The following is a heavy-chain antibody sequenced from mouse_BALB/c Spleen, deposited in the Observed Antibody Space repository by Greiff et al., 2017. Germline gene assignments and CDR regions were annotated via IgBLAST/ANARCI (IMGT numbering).Heavy chain of an antibody. V-gene: IGHV2-2*02. Sequence: VQLQQSGPGLVQPSQSLSITCTVSGFSLTSYGVHWVRQSPGKGLEWLGVIWSGGSTDYNAAFISRLSISKDNSKSQVFFKMNSLQANDTAIYYCARIWGYDGGYAMDYWGQGTSVTVSS. J-gene: IGHJ4*01. CDR3: ARIWGYDGGYAMDY. CDR1: GFSLTSYG. D-gene: IGHD2-2*01. CDR2: IWSGGST.